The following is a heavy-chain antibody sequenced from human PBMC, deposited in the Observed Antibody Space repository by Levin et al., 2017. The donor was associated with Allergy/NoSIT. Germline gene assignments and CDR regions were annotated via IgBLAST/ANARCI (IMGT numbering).Heavy chain of an antibody. CDR1: GFTFSSYW. D-gene: IGHD2-15*01. V-gene: IGHV3-7*01. CDR2: IKQDGSEK. Sequence: SGESLKISCAASGFTFSSYWMSWVRQAPGKGLEWVANIKQDGSEKYYVDSVKGRFTISRDNAKNSLYLQMNSLRAEDTAVYYCAREGVVAATGVLGYYYYYYMDVWGKGTTVTVSS. J-gene: IGHJ6*03. CDR3: AREGVVAATGVLGYYYYYYMDV.